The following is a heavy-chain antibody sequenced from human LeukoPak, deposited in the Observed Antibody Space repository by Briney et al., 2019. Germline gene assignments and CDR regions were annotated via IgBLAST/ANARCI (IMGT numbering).Heavy chain of an antibody. CDR3: TRGDSGNLAEDD. J-gene: IGHJ4*02. CDR2: TYIDGTT. D-gene: IGHD1-26*01. CDR1: GGSISSSSYY. V-gene: IGHV4-61*02. Sequence: PSETLSLTCTVSGGSISSSSYYWSWIRQPAGKGLEWIGRTYIDGTTNYNPSLESRVTISIDTSKNQFSLKLSSVIAADTAIYYCTRGDSGNLAEDDWGQGTLVTVSS.